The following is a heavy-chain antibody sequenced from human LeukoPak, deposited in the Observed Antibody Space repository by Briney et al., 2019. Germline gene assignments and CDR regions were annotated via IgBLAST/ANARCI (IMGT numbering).Heavy chain of an antibody. Sequence: GGSLRLSCAASGFTFSSYSMNWVRQAPGKGLEWVSPISSSSSYIYYADSVKGRFTISRDNAKNSLYLQMNSLRAEDTAVYYCAPGILTGFDYWGQGTLVTVSS. CDR3: APGILTGFDY. CDR2: ISSSSSYI. J-gene: IGHJ4*02. D-gene: IGHD3-9*01. CDR1: GFTFSSYS. V-gene: IGHV3-21*01.